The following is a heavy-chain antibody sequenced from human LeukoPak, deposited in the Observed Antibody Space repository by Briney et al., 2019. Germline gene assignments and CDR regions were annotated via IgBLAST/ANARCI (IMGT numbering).Heavy chain of an antibody. J-gene: IGHJ4*02. CDR1: GDTFSSNSAA. D-gene: IGHD3-10*01. CDR3: ARMVGLVSDY. V-gene: IGHV6-1*01. CDR2: TYYRSKWYS. Sequence: SQTLSLTCAISGDTFSSNSAAWNCTRQSPSRGLEWLGRTYYRSKWYSYYAPSVKSRITINPDTSKNQFSLQLKSVTPEDTAVYYCARMVGLVSDYWGQRALVTVSS.